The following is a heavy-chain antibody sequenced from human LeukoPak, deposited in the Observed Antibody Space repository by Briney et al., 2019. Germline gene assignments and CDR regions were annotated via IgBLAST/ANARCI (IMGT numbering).Heavy chain of an antibody. CDR3: ARKYYYDSSGYGGGFDY. J-gene: IGHJ4*02. D-gene: IGHD3-22*01. V-gene: IGHV1-46*01. CDR2: INPSGGST. Sequence: ASVKVSCKASGYTFTSYYMHWVRQAPGQGLEWMGIINPSGGSTSYAQKFQGRVTMTRDMSTSIVYMELSSLRSEDTAVYYCARKYYYDSSGYGGGFDYWGQGTLVTVSS. CDR1: GYTFTSYY.